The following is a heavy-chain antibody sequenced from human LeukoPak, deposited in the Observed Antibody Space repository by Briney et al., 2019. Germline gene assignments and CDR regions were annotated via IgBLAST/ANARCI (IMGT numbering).Heavy chain of an antibody. D-gene: IGHD1-1*01. J-gene: IGHJ4*02. V-gene: IGHV3-33*01. CDR2: IWYDGSNK. CDR3: ARDVENFDY. Sequence: SCKASGGTFSSYGMHWVRQAPGKGLEWVAVIWYDGSNKYYADSVKGRFTISRDNSKNTLYLQMNSLRAEDTAVYYCARDVENFDYWGQGTLVTVSS. CDR1: GGTFSSYG.